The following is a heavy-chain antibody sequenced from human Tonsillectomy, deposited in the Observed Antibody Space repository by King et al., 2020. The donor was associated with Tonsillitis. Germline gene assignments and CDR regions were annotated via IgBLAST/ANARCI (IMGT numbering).Heavy chain of an antibody. V-gene: IGHV4-59*01. D-gene: IGHD3-3*01. CDR2: IYYSGST. Sequence: QLQESGPGLVKPSETLSLTCTVSGGSIRSYYWSWILQPPGKGLEWIGYIYYSGSTNYNPSLKSRVTISVDTSKNQFSLKLTSVTAADTAVYYCARHIGASRAFDIWGQGTMVTVSS. CDR1: GGSIRSYY. J-gene: IGHJ3*02. CDR3: ARHIGASRAFDI.